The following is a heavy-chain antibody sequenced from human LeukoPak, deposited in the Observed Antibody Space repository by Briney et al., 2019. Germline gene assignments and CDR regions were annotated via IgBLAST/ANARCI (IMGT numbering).Heavy chain of an antibody. Sequence: GGSLRLSCAASGFTFSSYAMSWVRQAPGKGLEWVSAISGSGGSTYYADSVKGRFTISRDNSKNTLYLQMNSLRAEDTAVYYCAKGVSRIAVAGNRDYFDYWGQGTLVTVSS. CDR3: AKGVSRIAVAGNRDYFDY. V-gene: IGHV3-23*01. CDR1: GFTFSSYA. J-gene: IGHJ4*02. D-gene: IGHD6-19*01. CDR2: ISGSGGST.